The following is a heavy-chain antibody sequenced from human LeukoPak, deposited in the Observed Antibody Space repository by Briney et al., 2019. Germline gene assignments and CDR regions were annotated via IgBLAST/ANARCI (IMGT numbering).Heavy chain of an antibody. D-gene: IGHD6-13*01. Sequence: GGSLRLSCAASGFTLSSYAMSWVRQAPGKGLEWVSYISSSSSTIYYADSVKGRFTISRDNAKNSLYLQMNSLRAEDTAVYYCARDPYSSNWYYFDYWGQGTLVTVSS. V-gene: IGHV3-48*04. CDR3: ARDPYSSNWYYFDY. CDR1: GFTLSSYA. J-gene: IGHJ4*02. CDR2: ISSSSSTI.